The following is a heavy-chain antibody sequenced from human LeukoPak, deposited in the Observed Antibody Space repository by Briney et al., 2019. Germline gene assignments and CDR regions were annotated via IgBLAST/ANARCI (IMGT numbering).Heavy chain of an antibody. CDR3: AKASGEMTTVDALDY. V-gene: IGHV3-33*03. Sequence: GGCLRLSCAASGFTFSSYVMHWVRQAPGKGLEWVAVIWYDGSNKYYADSVKGRFTISRDNSKNKLYLQMDTLGAEDTAMYYCAKASGEMTTVDALDYWGQGTLVTVSS. CDR2: IWYDGSNK. D-gene: IGHD4-17*01. CDR1: GFTFSSYV. J-gene: IGHJ4*02.